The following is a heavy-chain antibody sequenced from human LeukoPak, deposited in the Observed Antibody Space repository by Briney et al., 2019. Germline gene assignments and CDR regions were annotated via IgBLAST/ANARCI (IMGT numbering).Heavy chain of an antibody. D-gene: IGHD6-19*01. CDR2: IYPADSDT. J-gene: IGHJ4*02. CDR3: ARVGLEMASGWYRSHFDY. Sequence: GESLKISCKGSGYSFTSYWIGWVRQMPGKGLEWMGIIYPADSDTKYSPSFQGQVTISADKSISTAYLQWSSLKASGTAIYFCARVGLEMASGWYRSHFDYWGQGTLVTVSS. V-gene: IGHV5-51*01. CDR1: GYSFTSYW.